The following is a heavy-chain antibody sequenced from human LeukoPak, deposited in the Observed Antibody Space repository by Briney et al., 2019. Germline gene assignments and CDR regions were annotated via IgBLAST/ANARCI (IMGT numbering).Heavy chain of an antibody. CDR1: GGSISSYY. J-gene: IGHJ4*02. CDR3: ARHSGIAVADHFDY. Sequence: PSETLSLTCTVSGGSISSYYWSWIRQPPGKGLEWIGYIYYSGSTNYNPSLKSRVTISVDTSKNQFSLKLSSVTAADTAAYYCARHSGIAVADHFDYWGQGTLVTVSS. D-gene: IGHD6-19*01. CDR2: IYYSGST. V-gene: IGHV4-59*08.